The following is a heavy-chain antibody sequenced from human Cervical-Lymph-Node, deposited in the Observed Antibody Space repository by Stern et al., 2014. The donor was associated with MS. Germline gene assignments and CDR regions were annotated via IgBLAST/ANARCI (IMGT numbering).Heavy chain of an antibody. CDR3: TTNGLIAGSLDRN. D-gene: IGHD1-14*01. V-gene: IGHV3-15*01. CDR2: IRGKSDGATT. J-gene: IGHJ4*02. CDR1: GFTFSHAW. Sequence: EVHLVESGGDLVKPGGSLRLSCAASGFTFSHAWMTWVRQAPGKGLEWIGRIRGKSDGATTDYAAPVKGRFTISRDDSKKMLYLQMNSLKTEDTAVYYCTTNGLIAGSLDRNWGPGTLVTVSS.